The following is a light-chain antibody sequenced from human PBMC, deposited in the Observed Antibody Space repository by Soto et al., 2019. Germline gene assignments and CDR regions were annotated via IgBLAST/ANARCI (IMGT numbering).Light chain of an antibody. CDR3: QQGYYTPYT. J-gene: IGKJ2*01. V-gene: IGKV1-39*01. CDR1: QSVTTY. CDR2: AAS. Sequence: DIQMTQSPSSLSASVGDRVTITCRASQSVTTYFNWYQQRPGKAPNLLIYAASTLRSGVPSRFSGSGSGTEFTLTITGVEPEDFATYYCQQGYYTPYTVGQGTKVDIK.